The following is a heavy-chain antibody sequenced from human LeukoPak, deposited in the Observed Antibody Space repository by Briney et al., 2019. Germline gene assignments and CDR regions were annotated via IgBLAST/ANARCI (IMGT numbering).Heavy chain of an antibody. CDR3: ARDSTGDWYFDY. V-gene: IGHV3-7*01. D-gene: IGHD7-27*01. CDR1: GFTVSSNY. Sequence: PGGSLRLSCAASGFTVSSNYMSWVRQAPGKGLEWVANIKQDGSEKYYVDSVKGRFTISRDNAKNSLYLQMNSLRAEDTAVYYCARDSTGDWYFDYWGQGTLVTVSS. CDR2: IKQDGSEK. J-gene: IGHJ4*02.